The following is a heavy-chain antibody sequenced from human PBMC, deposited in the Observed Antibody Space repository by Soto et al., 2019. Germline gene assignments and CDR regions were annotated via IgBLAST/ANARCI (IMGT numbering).Heavy chain of an antibody. D-gene: IGHD3-10*01. CDR3: ARALITKVDY. CDR2: INHSGST. J-gene: IGHJ4*02. V-gene: IGHV4-34*01. Sequence: SETLSLTCAVYGGSFSGYYWSWIRQPPEKGLEWIGEINHSGSTNYNPSLKSRVTISVDRSKNQFSLKLSSVTAADTAVYYCARALITKVDYWGQGTLVTVSS. CDR1: GGSFSGYY.